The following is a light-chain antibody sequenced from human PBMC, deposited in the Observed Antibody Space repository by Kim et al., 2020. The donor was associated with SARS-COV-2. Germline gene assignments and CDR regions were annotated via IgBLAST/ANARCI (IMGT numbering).Light chain of an antibody. CDR1: QSISSN. V-gene: IGKV3-15*01. J-gene: IGKJ5*01. CDR3: QQYSDWRPIT. Sequence: SPGERITPSCRASQSISSNLAWYQQKPGQAPRLLISGASTRATNIPSRFSGSGSGREFTLTITTLQSEDFAIYYCQQYSDWRPITFGQGTRLEIK. CDR2: GAS.